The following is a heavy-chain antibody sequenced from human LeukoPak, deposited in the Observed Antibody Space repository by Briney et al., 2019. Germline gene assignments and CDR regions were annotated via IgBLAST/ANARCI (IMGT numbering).Heavy chain of an antibody. CDR1: GGSISSYY. D-gene: IGHD5-18*01. J-gene: IGHJ6*03. Sequence: PSETLSLTCTVSGGSISSYYWSWIRQPPGKGLEWIGYIYYSGSTNYNPSLKSRVTISVDTSKNQFSLKLSSVTAADTAVYYCARTTEGGYTYNYFYYYYMDVWGKGTTVTISS. CDR3: ARTTEGGYTYNYFYYYYMDV. V-gene: IGHV4-59*01. CDR2: IYYSGST.